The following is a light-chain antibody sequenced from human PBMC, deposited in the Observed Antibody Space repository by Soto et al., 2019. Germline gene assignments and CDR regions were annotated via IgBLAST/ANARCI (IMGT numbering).Light chain of an antibody. CDR3: QQYGRTGT. CDR1: QNIRTN. Sequence: EIVMTQSPVTLSVSPGERATLSCRASQNIRTNLAWYQQKPGQAPRLLIYGASTRATGIPARFSGSGSGTEFILTINSLQSEDFAVYYCQQYGRTGTFGQGTTVEIK. J-gene: IGKJ1*01. CDR2: GAS. V-gene: IGKV3-15*01.